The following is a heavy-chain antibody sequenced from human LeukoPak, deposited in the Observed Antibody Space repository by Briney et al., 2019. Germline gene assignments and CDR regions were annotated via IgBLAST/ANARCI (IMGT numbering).Heavy chain of an antibody. V-gene: IGHV4-39*01. Sequence: SETLSLTCTVSGASISSGTYYWGWIRQPPGKGLEWIGTIYYSGRTYYNPSLKSRLTISVDTSKNQFSLRLTSVTAADTAVYYCARRRGVVVTAIPYPDAFDIWGQGTMVTVSS. J-gene: IGHJ3*02. CDR2: IYYSGRT. D-gene: IGHD2-21*02. CDR3: ARRRGVVVTAIPYPDAFDI. CDR1: GASISSGTYY.